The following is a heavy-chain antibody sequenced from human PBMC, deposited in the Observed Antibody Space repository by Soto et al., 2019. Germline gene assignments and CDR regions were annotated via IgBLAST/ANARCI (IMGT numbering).Heavy chain of an antibody. CDR2: ISAYNGNT. CDR3: ARDPYCSSTSCYSFVDY. V-gene: IGHV1-18*04. J-gene: IGHJ4*02. Sequence: ASVKVSCKASGYTFTSYGISWVRQAPGQGLEWMGWISAYNGNTNYAQKLQGRVTMTTDTSTSTAYMELRSLRSDDTAVYYCARDPYCSSTSCYSFVDYWGQGTLVTVSS. D-gene: IGHD2-2*02. CDR1: GYTFTSYG.